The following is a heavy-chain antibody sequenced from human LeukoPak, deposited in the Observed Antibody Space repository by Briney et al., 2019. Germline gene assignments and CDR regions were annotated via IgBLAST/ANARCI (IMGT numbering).Heavy chain of an antibody. J-gene: IGHJ5*02. CDR1: GYTFTGYY. V-gene: IGHV1-2*02. CDR3: AKGRVLASSKSLTYHWFDP. CDR2: INPNTGGT. D-gene: IGHD2-8*02. Sequence: GASVKVSCKASGYTFTGYYIHWVRQAPGQGLEWMGWINPNTGGTKYAQKFQGRVIMTRDTSINTAYMGLTRLTSDDTAVYYCAKGRVLASSKSLTYHWFDPWGHGTPVTVSS.